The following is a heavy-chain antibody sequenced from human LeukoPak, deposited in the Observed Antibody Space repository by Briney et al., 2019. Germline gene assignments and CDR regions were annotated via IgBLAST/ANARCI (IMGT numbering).Heavy chain of an antibody. CDR3: ARSQGDYGDYFDY. Sequence: GASVKVSCKASGYTFTGYYMHWVRQAPGQGLEWMGWINPNSGGTNYAQKFQGRVTMTRDTSISTAYMELSRLRSDDTAVYYCARSQGDYGDYFDYWGQGTLVTVSS. CDR1: GYTFTGYY. V-gene: IGHV1-2*02. J-gene: IGHJ4*02. CDR2: INPNSGGT. D-gene: IGHD4-17*01.